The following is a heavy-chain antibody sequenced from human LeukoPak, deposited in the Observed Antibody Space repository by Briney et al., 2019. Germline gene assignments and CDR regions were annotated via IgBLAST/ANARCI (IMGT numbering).Heavy chain of an antibody. D-gene: IGHD1-26*01. V-gene: IGHV4-30-2*01. CDR2: VYHSGFT. CDR1: GGFIGDGGYY. CDR3: ATTPVGSTRFFDF. J-gene: IGHJ4*02. Sequence: SETLSLTCAVSGGFIGDGGYYWSWIRQPPGKGLERIGYVYHSGFTSYTPSLKSRVTISVDTSENQFSLRLNFVTAADTAIYYCATTPVGSTRFFDFWGPGTLLSVSS.